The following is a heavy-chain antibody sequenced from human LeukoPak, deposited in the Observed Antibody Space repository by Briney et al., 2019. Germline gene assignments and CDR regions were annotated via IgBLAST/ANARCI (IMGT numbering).Heavy chain of an antibody. CDR1: GFTFSSYA. V-gene: IGHV3-23*01. CDR3: AKFQYDSSLWGDAFDI. D-gene: IGHD3-22*01. J-gene: IGHJ3*02. Sequence: PGGSLRLSCVASGFTFSSYAMSWVRQAPGKGLEWVSAISGSGGSTYYADSVKGRFTISRDNSKNTLYLQMNSLRAEDTAVYYCAKFQYDSSLWGDAFDIWGQGTMVTVSS. CDR2: ISGSGGST.